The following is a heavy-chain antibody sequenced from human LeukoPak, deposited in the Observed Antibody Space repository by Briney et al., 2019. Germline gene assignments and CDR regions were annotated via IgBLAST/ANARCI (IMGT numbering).Heavy chain of an antibody. CDR3: ARLYCSGGACYSYFEY. D-gene: IGHD2-15*01. CDR2: IKWDGSEK. CDR1: GFTFSSYF. J-gene: IGHJ4*02. V-gene: IGHV3-7*01. Sequence: GGSLRLSCAASGFTFSSYFMSWVRQAPGKGLEWVASIKWDGSEKYSVDSVKGRFTISRDNAENSLYLQMNNLRAEDTAVYYCARLYCSGGACYSYFEYWGQGTLSPSP.